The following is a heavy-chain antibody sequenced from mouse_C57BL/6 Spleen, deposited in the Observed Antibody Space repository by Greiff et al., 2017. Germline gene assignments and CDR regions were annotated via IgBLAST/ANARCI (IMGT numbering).Heavy chain of an antibody. Sequence: VQLQQSGPELVKPGASVKISCKASGYSFTGYYMNWVKQSPEKSLEWIGEINPSTGGTTYNQKLKAKATLTVDKSSSTAYMQLKSLTSEDSAVYYCARYYYGSSPRYYAMDYWGQGTSVTVSS. V-gene: IGHV1-42*01. CDR2: INPSTGGT. J-gene: IGHJ4*01. D-gene: IGHD1-1*01. CDR1: GYSFTGYY. CDR3: ARYYYGSSPRYYAMDY.